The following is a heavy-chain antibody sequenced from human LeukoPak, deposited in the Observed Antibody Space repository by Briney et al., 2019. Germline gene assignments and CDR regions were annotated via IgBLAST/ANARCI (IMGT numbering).Heavy chain of an antibody. V-gene: IGHV4-30-2*01. CDR3: ARDSSGAFDI. J-gene: IGHJ3*02. CDR1: GGSISSCGYS. Sequence: SETLSLTCAVSGGSISSCGYSWSWIRQPPGKGLEWIGYIYHSGSTYYNPSLKSRATISVDRSKNQFSLELSSVTAADTAVYYCARDSSGAFDIWGQGTMVTVSS. CDR2: IYHSGST.